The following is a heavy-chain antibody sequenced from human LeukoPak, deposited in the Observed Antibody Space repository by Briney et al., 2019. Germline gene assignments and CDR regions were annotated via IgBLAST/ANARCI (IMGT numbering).Heavy chain of an antibody. D-gene: IGHD3-22*01. V-gene: IGHV4-30-4*01. CDR2: IYYSGST. J-gene: IGHJ3*02. CDR1: GGSISSGDYY. Sequence: SETLSLTCTVSGGSISSGDYYWSWIRQPPGKGLEWIGYIYYSGSTYYNPSLKSRVTISVDTSKNQFSLKLSSVTAADTAVYYCARGDYYDSSGPIWGQGTMVTVSS. CDR3: ARGDYYDSSGPI.